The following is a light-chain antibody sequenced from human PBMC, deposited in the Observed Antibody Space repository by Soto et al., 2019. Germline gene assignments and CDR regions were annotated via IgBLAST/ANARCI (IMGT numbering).Light chain of an antibody. CDR1: SSDVGGYNY. CDR3: SSYTSSSRVV. V-gene: IGLV2-14*01. CDR2: DVS. J-gene: IGLJ2*01. Sequence: QSALTQPASVSGSPGQSITISCTGTSSDVGGYNYVSWYQQHPDKAPKLMIYDVSNRPSGVSNRFSGSKSGNTASLTISGLQAEDEADYYCSSYTSSSRVVFGGGTKLTVL.